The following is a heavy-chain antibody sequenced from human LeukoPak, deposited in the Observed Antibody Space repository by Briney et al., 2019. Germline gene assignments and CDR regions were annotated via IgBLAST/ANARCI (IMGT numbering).Heavy chain of an antibody. CDR1: GFTFSSYA. V-gene: IGHV3-23*01. J-gene: IGHJ4*02. CDR3: ASSDTWENYFDY. D-gene: IGHD3-10*01. CDR2: ISGSGGST. Sequence: PGGSLRLSCAASGFTFSSYAMSWVRQAPGKGLEWVSAISGSGGSTYYADSVKGRFTISRDNSKNTLYLQMNSLRAEDTAVYYCASSDTWENYFDYWGQGTLVTVSS.